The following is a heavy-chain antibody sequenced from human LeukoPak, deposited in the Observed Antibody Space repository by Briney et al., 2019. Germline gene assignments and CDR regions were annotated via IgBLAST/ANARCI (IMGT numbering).Heavy chain of an antibody. D-gene: IGHD3-3*01. CDR3: ARGWSGPLPDV. CDR2: IYTGGST. CDR1: GFTVSYNY. Sequence: GGSLRLSCAASGFTVSYNYMSWVRQAPGKGLEWVSVIYTGGSTYYADSVKGRFTISRDNSKNTLYLHMNSLRVEDTAVYYCARGWSGPLPDVWGQGTTVTVSS. J-gene: IGHJ6*02. V-gene: IGHV3-66*01.